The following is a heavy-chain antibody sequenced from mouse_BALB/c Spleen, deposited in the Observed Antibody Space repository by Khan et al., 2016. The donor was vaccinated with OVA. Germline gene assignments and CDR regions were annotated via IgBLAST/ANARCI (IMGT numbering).Heavy chain of an antibody. V-gene: IGHV1S45*01. D-gene: IGHD2-4*01. Sequence: EVQLQESGAELVRPGASVTISCKAFGYTFSNHHIHWVKQRPGQGLDWIGYINPYNDYTNYNQKFKGQATLTVDNSSSTAYMELSSLTSEASAVYCCARAWTLRRNACFSYWGQGTLVPISA. J-gene: IGHJ3*01. CDR1: GYTFSNHH. CDR3: ARAWTLRRNACFSY. CDR2: INPYNDYT.